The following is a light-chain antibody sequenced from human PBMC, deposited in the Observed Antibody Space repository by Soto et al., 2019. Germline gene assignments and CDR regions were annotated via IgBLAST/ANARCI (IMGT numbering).Light chain of an antibody. CDR3: SSYTSSSTYA. Sequence: ALTQPASVSGFPGEALAISYNWTSSDVGGYNYVSWYQQHPGKAPKLMVYDVSNRPSGVSNRFSGSKSGNTASLTISGLQAEDEADYYCSSYTSSSTYAFGTGTKVTVL. CDR2: DVS. V-gene: IGLV2-14*01. CDR1: SSDVGGYNY. J-gene: IGLJ1*01.